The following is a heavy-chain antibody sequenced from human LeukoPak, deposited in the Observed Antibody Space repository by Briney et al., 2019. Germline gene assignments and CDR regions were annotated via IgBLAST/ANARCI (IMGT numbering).Heavy chain of an antibody. Sequence: PGRSLRLSCAASGFTFSSYEMNWVRQAPGKGLEWLSYISSSGSTIYYADSVKGRFTISRDNAKNSLYLQMNSLRAEDTAVYYCAREKLGSDFYYFGMDVWGQGTTVTVSS. CDR3: AREKLGSDFYYFGMDV. CDR2: ISSSGSTI. D-gene: IGHD1-7*01. CDR1: GFTFSSYE. V-gene: IGHV3-48*03. J-gene: IGHJ6*02.